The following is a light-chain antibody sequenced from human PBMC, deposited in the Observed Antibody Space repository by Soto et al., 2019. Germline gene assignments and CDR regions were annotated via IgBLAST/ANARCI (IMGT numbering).Light chain of an antibody. Sequence: IVLTQSPGTLAWSPGESSTISCRASQSINNNYLAWYQQKPRQAPRLLIYGASSRATGIPDRFSGSGSGTDFTLTISRLEPEDVAVYHCQKSGSSPPTFGGVTKVDTK. CDR1: QSINNNY. CDR2: GAS. V-gene: IGKV3-20*01. CDR3: QKSGSSPPT. J-gene: IGKJ4*01.